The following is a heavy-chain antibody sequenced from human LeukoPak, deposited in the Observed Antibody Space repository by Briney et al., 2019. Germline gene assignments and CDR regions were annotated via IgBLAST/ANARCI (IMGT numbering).Heavy chain of an antibody. Sequence: PSETLSLTCAVYGGSLSGYYWSWIRQPPGKGLEWIGYIYYSGSTNYNPSLKSRVTISVDTSKNQFSLKLSSVTAADTAVYYCARIDTTLDAFDIWGQGTMVTVSS. V-gene: IGHV4-59*01. CDR3: ARIDTTLDAFDI. CDR1: GGSLSGYY. J-gene: IGHJ3*02. CDR2: IYYSGST. D-gene: IGHD1-26*01.